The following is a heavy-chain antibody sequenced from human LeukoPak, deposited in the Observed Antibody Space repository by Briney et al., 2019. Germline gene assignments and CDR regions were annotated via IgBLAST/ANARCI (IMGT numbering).Heavy chain of an antibody. CDR2: ISWNSGSI. CDR3: ARARLFGVVTVGAFDI. Sequence: SGGSLRLSCAASGFTFDDYAMHWVRKAPGKGLEWVSGISWNSGSIGYADSVKGRFTISRDNAKNSLYLQMNSLRAEDMALYYCARARLFGVVTVGAFDIWGQGTMVTVSS. J-gene: IGHJ3*02. CDR1: GFTFDDYA. D-gene: IGHD3-3*01. V-gene: IGHV3-9*03.